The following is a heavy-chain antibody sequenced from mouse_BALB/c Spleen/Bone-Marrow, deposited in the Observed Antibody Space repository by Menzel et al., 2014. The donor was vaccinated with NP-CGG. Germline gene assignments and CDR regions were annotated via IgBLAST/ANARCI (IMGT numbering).Heavy chain of an antibody. D-gene: IGHD2-1*01. CDR2: INPYYGST. J-gene: IGHJ4*01. V-gene: IGHV1S135*01. CDR1: GYSFTGYN. Sequence: VQLKESGAELEKPGASVKISCKTSGYSFTGYNMNWVTQRNGKSLEWIGNINPYYGSTGYNQRFKGKATLTVDKSSSTAFMQLKGLTSEDSAVYYCARSDGINFAMDFWGQGTSVTVSS. CDR3: ARSDGINFAMDF.